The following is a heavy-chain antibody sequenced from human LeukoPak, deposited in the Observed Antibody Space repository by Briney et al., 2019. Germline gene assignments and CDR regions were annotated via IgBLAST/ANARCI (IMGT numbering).Heavy chain of an antibody. Sequence: GGSLRLSCAASGFTFSSYAMSWVRQAPGKGLEWVAFIRYDGSNKYYADSVKGRFTISRDNSKNTLYLQMNSLRAEDTAVYYCAKPDDYVWGATDYWGQGTLVTVSS. D-gene: IGHD3-16*01. V-gene: IGHV3-30*02. J-gene: IGHJ4*02. CDR2: IRYDGSNK. CDR3: AKPDDYVWGATDY. CDR1: GFTFSSYA.